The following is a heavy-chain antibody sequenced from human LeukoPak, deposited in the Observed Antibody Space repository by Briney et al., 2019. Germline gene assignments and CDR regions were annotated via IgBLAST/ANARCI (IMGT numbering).Heavy chain of an antibody. D-gene: IGHD4-17*01. J-gene: IGHJ4*02. Sequence: PGGSLRLSCAASGFPFTDRSMDWVRQAPGKGLEWVGRTRNKANSYISEYAASVKGRFTISRDNSKNSLYLQMNSLKTEDTAVYYCARDFDYGDGFDCWGQGTLVAVSS. CDR3: ARDFDYGDGFDC. CDR1: GFPFTDRS. V-gene: IGHV3-72*01. CDR2: TRNKANSYIS.